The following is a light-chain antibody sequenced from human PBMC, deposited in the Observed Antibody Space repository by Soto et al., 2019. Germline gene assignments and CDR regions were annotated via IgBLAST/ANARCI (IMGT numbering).Light chain of an antibody. CDR1: QRISSY. V-gene: IGKV1-39*01. J-gene: IGKJ1*01. Sequence: DIQMIRSPTSLSASVGDSVTINGRASQRISSYLHGCQQKPGEAPKLLIYAASSLQSGVTSRCNGSGSGTDCTLTTGSLQPDGAASYYSQRSCSTPPPSGQGTEV. CDR2: AAS. CDR3: QRSCSTPPP.